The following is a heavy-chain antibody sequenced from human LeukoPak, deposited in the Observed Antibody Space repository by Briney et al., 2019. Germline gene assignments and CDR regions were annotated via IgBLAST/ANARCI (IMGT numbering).Heavy chain of an antibody. CDR3: TRVGAQSVDY. V-gene: IGHV3-49*04. CDR2: IRSKAYGGTT. J-gene: IGHJ4*02. Sequence: PGGSLRLSCTASGFTFGDYAMSWVHQAPGKGLEWVGFIRSKAYGGTTEYAASVKGRFTISRDDSKSIAYLQMNSLKTEDTAVYYCTRVGAQSVDYWGQGTLVTVSS. D-gene: IGHD3-16*01. CDR1: GFTFGDYA.